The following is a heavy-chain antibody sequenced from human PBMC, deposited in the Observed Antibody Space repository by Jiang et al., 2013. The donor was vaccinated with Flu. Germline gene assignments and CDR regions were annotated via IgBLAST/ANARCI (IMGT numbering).Heavy chain of an antibody. CDR1: GFTFSSYS. J-gene: IGHJ4*02. Sequence: VQLVESGGGLVQPGGSLRLSCSASGFTFSSYSMHWVRQAPGKGLEYVSAISDNGVTTYYADSVKGRFTISRDNSNNTVYLQMSSLRGEDTAVYYCAKGYSSTWYVYWAHWGQGTPVTVSS. D-gene: IGHD6-13*01. V-gene: IGHV3-64D*08. CDR3: AKGYSSTWYVYWAH. CDR2: ISDNGVTT.